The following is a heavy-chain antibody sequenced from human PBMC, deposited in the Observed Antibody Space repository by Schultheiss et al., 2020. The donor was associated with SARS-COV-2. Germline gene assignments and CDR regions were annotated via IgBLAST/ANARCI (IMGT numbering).Heavy chain of an antibody. D-gene: IGHD3-22*01. CDR1: GYSISSGYY. J-gene: IGHJ6*02. CDR2: IYYSGST. V-gene: IGHV4-61*01. Sequence: SETLSLTCAVSGYSISSGYYWSWIRQPPGKGLEWIGYIYYSGSTNYNPSLKSRVTISVDTSKNQFSLKLSSVTAADTAVYYCARAWLTSYYYYGMDVWGQGTTVTVSS. CDR3: ARAWLTSYYYYGMDV.